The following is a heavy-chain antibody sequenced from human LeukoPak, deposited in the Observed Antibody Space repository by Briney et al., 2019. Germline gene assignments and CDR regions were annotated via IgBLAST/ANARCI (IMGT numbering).Heavy chain of an antibody. Sequence: PGRSMRLSCAASALTFSSYWMTWVRQAEEKGLEWVANIKKDGSETYYVDSVKGRFTISRDNAKVSVFLQMNNLRAEDTAVYYCAAHVNDAGDFGYWGQGTLVAVSS. CDR2: IKKDGSET. D-gene: IGHD2-8*01. CDR1: ALTFSSYW. J-gene: IGHJ4*02. CDR3: AAHVNDAGDFGY. V-gene: IGHV3-7*01.